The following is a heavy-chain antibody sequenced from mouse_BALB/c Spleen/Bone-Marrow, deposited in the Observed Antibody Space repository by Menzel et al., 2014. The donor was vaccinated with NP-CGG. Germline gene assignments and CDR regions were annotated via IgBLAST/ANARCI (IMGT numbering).Heavy chain of an antibody. CDR3: ARVWYFDY. J-gene: IGHJ2*03. Sequence: EVQVVESGGGLVQPGGSLKLSCAASGFTFSSYGMSCVRQTPDKRLELVATINSNGGSTYYPDSVKGRFTISRDNAKNTLYLQMSSLKSEDTAMYYCARVWYFDYWGQGTSLTVSS. CDR1: GFTFSSYG. CDR2: INSNGGST. V-gene: IGHV5-6-3*01.